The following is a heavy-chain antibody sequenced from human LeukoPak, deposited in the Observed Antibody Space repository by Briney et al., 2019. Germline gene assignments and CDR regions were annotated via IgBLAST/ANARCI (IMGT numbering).Heavy chain of an antibody. D-gene: IGHD2-2*01. J-gene: IGHJ4*02. V-gene: IGHV4-39*01. CDR1: GGSISSSSDY. Sequence: SETLSLTCTVSGGSISSSSDYWGWIRQPPGKGLEWIGSIYYSGSTYYNPSLKSRVTISVDTSKNQFCLKLSSATAADTAVYYCARPQGFQLLDFEYWGQGTLVTVSS. CDR3: ARPQGFQLLDFEY. CDR2: IYYSGST.